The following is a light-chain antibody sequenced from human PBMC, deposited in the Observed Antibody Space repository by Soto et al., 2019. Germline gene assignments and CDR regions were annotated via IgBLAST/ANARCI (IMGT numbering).Light chain of an antibody. CDR1: SGHSSYA. V-gene: IGLV4-69*01. CDR2: VNSDGSH. Sequence: QSVLTQSPSASASLGASVKLTCTLSSGHSSYAIAWHQQQPEKGPRYLMKVNSDGSHSKGDGIPDRFSGSSSGAERYLTISSLQSEDEADYYCQTWGTGILVFGGGTQLTVL. CDR3: QTWGTGILV. J-gene: IGLJ3*02.